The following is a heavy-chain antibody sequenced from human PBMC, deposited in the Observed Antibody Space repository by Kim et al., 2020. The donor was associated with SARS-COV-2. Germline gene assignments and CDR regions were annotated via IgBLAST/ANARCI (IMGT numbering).Heavy chain of an antibody. D-gene: IGHD1-7*01. CDR2: ISGSGGST. CDR1: GFTFSSYA. J-gene: IGHJ6*02. V-gene: IGHV3-23*01. CDR3: AKVPRITGTTAIYYYGMDV. Sequence: GGSLRLSCAASGFTFSSYAMSWVRQAPGKGLEWVSAISGSGGSTYYADSVKGRFTISRDNSKNTLYLQMNSLRAEDTAVYYCAKVPRITGTTAIYYYGMDVWGQGTTVTVSS.